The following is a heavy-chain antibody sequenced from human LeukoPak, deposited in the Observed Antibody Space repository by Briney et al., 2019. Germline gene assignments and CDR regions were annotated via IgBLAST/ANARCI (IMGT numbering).Heavy chain of an antibody. V-gene: IGHV1-2*02. D-gene: IGHD6-13*01. CDR2: INPDSGGT. CDR1: GYXFSGYY. CDR3: ARGRGSWSLDY. J-gene: IGHJ4*02. Sequence: ASVKVSCKASGYXFSGYYIHWVRQAPGQGLEWMGWINPDSGGTKYAQKFQGRVTMTRDTSISTAFMEMSRLRSDDTAVYYCARGRGSWSLDYWGQGTLVTVSS.